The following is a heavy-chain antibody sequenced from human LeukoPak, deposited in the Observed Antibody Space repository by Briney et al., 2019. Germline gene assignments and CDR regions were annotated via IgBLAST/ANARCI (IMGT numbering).Heavy chain of an antibody. CDR3: ARAIVVVPAHYMDV. J-gene: IGHJ6*03. CDR2: IYTSGST. V-gene: IGHV4-39*07. CDR1: GGSISSSSYY. D-gene: IGHD2-2*01. Sequence: PSETLSLTCTVSGGSISSSSYYWGWIRQPPGMGLEWIGRIYTSGSTNYNPSLNSRVTISVDTSKNQFSLKLSSVTAADTAVYYCARAIVVVPAHYMDVWGKGTTVTISS.